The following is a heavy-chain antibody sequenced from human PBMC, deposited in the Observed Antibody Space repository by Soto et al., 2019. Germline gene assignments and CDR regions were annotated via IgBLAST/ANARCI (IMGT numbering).Heavy chain of an antibody. D-gene: IGHD4-17*01. CDR2: INSNGGST. CDR1: GFTFSSYA. Sequence: EVQLVESGGGLVQPGGSLRLSCAASGFTFSSYAMHWVRQAPGKGLECVSAINSNGGSTYYANSVKGRFTISRDNSKNTLYLQMGSLRVEDMAVYYCARLGTTYYFDYWGQGTLVTVSS. V-gene: IGHV3-64*01. CDR3: ARLGTTYYFDY. J-gene: IGHJ4*02.